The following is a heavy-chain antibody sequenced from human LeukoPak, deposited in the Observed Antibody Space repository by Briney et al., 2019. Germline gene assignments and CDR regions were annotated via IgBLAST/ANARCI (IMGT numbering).Heavy chain of an antibody. Sequence: GGSLRLSCAASGFTFDDYAMHWVRQAPGKGLEWVSGISWNSGSIGYADSVKGRFTISRDNSKNTLYLQMNSLRAEDTAVYYCAKDALAGDFDYWGQGTLVTVSS. V-gene: IGHV3-9*01. J-gene: IGHJ4*02. CDR3: AKDALAGDFDY. CDR2: ISWNSGSI. D-gene: IGHD6-13*01. CDR1: GFTFDDYA.